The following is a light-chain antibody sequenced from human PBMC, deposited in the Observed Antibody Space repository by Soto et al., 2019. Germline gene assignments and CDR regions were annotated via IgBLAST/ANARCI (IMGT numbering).Light chain of an antibody. J-gene: IGKJ4*01. CDR2: GAS. CDR3: QQYNNWPPLT. Sequence: EIVMTQSPATLSVSPGERATLSCRASQSVSSNLAWYQQKPGQALRLLTYGASTRATGIPARFSGSGSGTEFTLTISSLQSEDFAVYYCQQYNNWPPLTFGGGTKVEIK. V-gene: IGKV3-15*01. CDR1: QSVSSN.